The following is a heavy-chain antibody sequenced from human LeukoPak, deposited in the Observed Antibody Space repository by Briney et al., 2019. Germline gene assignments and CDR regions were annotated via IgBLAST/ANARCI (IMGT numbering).Heavy chain of an antibody. D-gene: IGHD6-6*01. CDR2: IWYDGSNK. Sequence: HAGGSLRLSCAASGFTFSSYGMHWVRQAPGKGLEWVAVIWYDGSNKYYADSVKGRFTISRDNSKNTLYLQMNSLRAEDTAVYYCASHLRVKYSSSGAFDYWGQGTLVTVSS. CDR1: GFTFSSYG. V-gene: IGHV3-33*01. J-gene: IGHJ4*02. CDR3: ASHLRVKYSSSGAFDY.